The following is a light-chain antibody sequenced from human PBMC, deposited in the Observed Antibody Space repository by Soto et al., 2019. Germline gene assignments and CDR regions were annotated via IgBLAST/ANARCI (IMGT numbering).Light chain of an antibody. Sequence: DIQMTQPPSTLSASVVDRVTITCRASQGISSYLAWYQQKPGKAPKLLIYAASTLQSGVPSRFSGSGSGTEFTLTISSLQPEDFATYYCQQLNSYPRTFGGGTKVDIK. V-gene: IGKV1-9*01. CDR3: QQLNSYPRT. J-gene: IGKJ4*01. CDR1: QGISSY. CDR2: AAS.